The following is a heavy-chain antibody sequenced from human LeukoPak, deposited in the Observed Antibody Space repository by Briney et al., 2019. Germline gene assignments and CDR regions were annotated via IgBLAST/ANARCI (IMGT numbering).Heavy chain of an antibody. CDR3: ARGDQVTPFDY. D-gene: IGHD3-10*01. Sequence: ASVKVSCKASGYTFTSYGISWVRQAPGQGLEWMGWISAYNGNTNYAQKLQGRVTMTRDMSTSTVYMELSSLRSEDTAVYYCARGDQVTPFDYWGQGTLVTVSS. V-gene: IGHV1-18*01. J-gene: IGHJ4*02. CDR2: ISAYNGNT. CDR1: GYTFTSYG.